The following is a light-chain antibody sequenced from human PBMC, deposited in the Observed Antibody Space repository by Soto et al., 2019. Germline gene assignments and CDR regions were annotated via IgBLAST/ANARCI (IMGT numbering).Light chain of an antibody. CDR2: DAS. J-gene: IGKJ2*01. Sequence: DIQMTQSPSTLSASVGDRVTITCRASQSISSWLAWYQQKPGKAPKLLIYDASSLESGVPSRFSGSGSGTEFTLTISSLQPDDFATYYGQQYNSYWRYTFGQGTKLEIK. CDR1: QSISSW. V-gene: IGKV1-5*01. CDR3: QQYNSYWRYT.